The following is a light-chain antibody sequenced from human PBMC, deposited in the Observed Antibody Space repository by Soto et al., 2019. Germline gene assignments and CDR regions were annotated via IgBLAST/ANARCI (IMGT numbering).Light chain of an antibody. Sequence: QSVLTQPPSVSAAPGQKVTISCSGSSSNIGNNYVSWYQQLPGTAPKLLIYGNSNRPSGVPDRFSGSKSGTSASLAITGLQADDEADYYCQSYDSSLTGSVFGGGTQLTVL. CDR1: SSNIGNNY. CDR3: QSYDSSLTGSV. V-gene: IGLV1-40*01. CDR2: GNS. J-gene: IGLJ2*01.